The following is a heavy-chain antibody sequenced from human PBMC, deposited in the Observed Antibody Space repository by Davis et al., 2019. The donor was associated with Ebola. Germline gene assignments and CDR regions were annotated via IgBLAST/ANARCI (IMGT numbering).Heavy chain of an antibody. D-gene: IGHD2-2*02. J-gene: IGHJ4*02. CDR1: GFTFSGSA. V-gene: IGHV3-73*01. CDR3: AKGGVYTRRTDY. CDR2: IRSKANSYAT. Sequence: PGGSLRLSCAASGFTFSGSAMHWVRQASGKGLEWVGRIRSKANSYATAYAASVKGRFTISRDDSKNTAYLQMNSLRAEDTAVYYCAKGGVYTRRTDYWGQGTLVTVST.